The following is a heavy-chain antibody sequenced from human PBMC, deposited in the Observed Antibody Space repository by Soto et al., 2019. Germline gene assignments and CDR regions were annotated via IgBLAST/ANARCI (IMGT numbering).Heavy chain of an antibody. D-gene: IGHD3-22*01. CDR2: ISYDGSNK. CDR3: ARAPRDAYDSSGYYDY. J-gene: IGHJ4*02. CDR1: GFTFSSYA. V-gene: IGHV3-30-3*01. Sequence: QVQLVESGGGVVQPGRSLRLSCAASGFTFSSYAMHWVRQAPGKGLEWVAVISYDGSNKYYADSVKGRFTISRDNSKHTLYLQMNSLRAEDTAVYYCARAPRDAYDSSGYYDYWGQGTLVTVSS.